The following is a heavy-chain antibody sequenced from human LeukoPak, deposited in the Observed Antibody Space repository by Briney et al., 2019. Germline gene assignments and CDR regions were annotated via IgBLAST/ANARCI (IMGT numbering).Heavy chain of an antibody. Sequence: SETLSLTCTASGGSISSYYWSWIRQPPGKGLEWIGYIYYSGSTNYNPSLKSRVTISVDTSKNQFSLKLSSVTAADTAVYYCAGMTQLRYFDPSGFDPWGQGTLVTVSS. V-gene: IGHV4-59*01. CDR3: AGMTQLRYFDPSGFDP. D-gene: IGHD3-9*01. CDR2: IYYSGST. J-gene: IGHJ5*02. CDR1: GGSISSYY.